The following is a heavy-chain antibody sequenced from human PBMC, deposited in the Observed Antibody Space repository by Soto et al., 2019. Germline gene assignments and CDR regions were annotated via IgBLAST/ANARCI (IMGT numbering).Heavy chain of an antibody. J-gene: IGHJ4*02. V-gene: IGHV1-3*01. D-gene: IGHD6-6*01. CDR1: GYTFTSYA. Sequence: QVQLVQSGAEVKKPGASVKVSCKASGYTFTSYAMHWVRQAPGQRLEWMGWINAGNGNTKYSQNFQGRVTITRDTSARTAYMELSSLRSEDTAVYYCARVRRDSSHYFDYWGQGTLVTVSS. CDR3: ARVRRDSSHYFDY. CDR2: INAGNGNT.